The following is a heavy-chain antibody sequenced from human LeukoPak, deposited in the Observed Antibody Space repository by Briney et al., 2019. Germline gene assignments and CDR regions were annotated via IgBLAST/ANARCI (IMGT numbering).Heavy chain of an antibody. CDR2: IYSGGST. D-gene: IGHD6-13*01. CDR3: ARDLSGSSSYSIKD. V-gene: IGHV3-53*01. CDR1: GFTVSSNY. Sequence: PGGSLRLSCAASGFTVSSNYMSWVRQAPGKGLEWVSVIYSGGSTYYADSVKGRFTISRDNSKNTLYLQMNSLRAEDTAVYYCARDLSGSSSYSIKDWGQGTLVTVSS. J-gene: IGHJ4*02.